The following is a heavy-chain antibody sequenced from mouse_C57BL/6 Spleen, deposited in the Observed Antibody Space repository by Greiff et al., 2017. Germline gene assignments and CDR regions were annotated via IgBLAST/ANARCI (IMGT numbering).Heavy chain of an antibody. CDR1: GYTFTSYW. V-gene: IGHV1-64*01. Sequence: QVQLKQPGAELVKPGASVKLSCKASGYTFTSYWMHWVKQRPGQGLEWIGMIHPNSGSTNYNEKFKSKATLTVDKSSSTAYMQLSSLTSEDSAVYYCARGPLYYGSSSGYFDYWGQGTTLTVSS. J-gene: IGHJ2*01. CDR2: IHPNSGST. D-gene: IGHD1-1*01. CDR3: ARGPLYYGSSSGYFDY.